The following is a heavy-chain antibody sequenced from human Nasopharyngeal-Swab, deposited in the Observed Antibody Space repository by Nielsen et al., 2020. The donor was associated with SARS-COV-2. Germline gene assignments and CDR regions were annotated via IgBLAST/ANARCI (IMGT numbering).Heavy chain of an antibody. J-gene: IGHJ4*02. CDR1: GFSFSSYA. CDR2: ISSSVSST. D-gene: IGHD6-13*01. V-gene: IGHV3-23*01. CDR3: ARDGTAAALDY. Sequence: GGSLRRSCAGSGFSFSSYAMSWVRQAPGKGLEWVSTISSSVSSTYYADSVKGRFTISRDNSKNTLYLQMNSLRVEDTAVYYCARDGTAAALDYWGQGTLVTVSS.